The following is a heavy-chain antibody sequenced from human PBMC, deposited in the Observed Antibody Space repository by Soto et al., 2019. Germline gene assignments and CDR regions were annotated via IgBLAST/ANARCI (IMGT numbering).Heavy chain of an antibody. CDR2: IYYSGST. J-gene: IGHJ5*02. V-gene: IGHV4-39*01. Sequence: SETLSLTCTVSGGSISSSSYYWGWIRQPPGKGLEWIGSIYYSGSTYYNPSLKSRVTISVDTSKNHFSLKLSSVTAADTAVYYCARRDYSNNWFDPWGQGTLVTVSS. CDR3: ARRDYSNNWFDP. CDR1: GGSISSSSYY. D-gene: IGHD4-4*01.